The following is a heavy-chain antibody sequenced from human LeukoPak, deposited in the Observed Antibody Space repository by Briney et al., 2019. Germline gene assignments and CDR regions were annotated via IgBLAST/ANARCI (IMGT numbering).Heavy chain of an antibody. V-gene: IGHV1-69*05. D-gene: IGHD6-19*01. Sequence: SVTVSCTASGGTFSSYAISWVRQAPGQGLEWMGGIIPIFGTANYAQKFQGRVTMTRNTSISTAYMELSSLRSEDTAVYYCARGRYSSGWYLYYYYGMDVWGQGTTVTVSS. CDR3: ARGRYSSGWYLYYYYGMDV. CDR2: IIPIFGTA. CDR1: GGTFSSYA. J-gene: IGHJ6*02.